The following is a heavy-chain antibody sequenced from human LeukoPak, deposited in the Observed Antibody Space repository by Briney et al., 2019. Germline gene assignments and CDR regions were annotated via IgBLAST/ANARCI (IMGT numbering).Heavy chain of an antibody. CDR3: ARAQAKRCTNGVCFFWFDP. V-gene: IGHV4-39*07. CDR2: MVYRGST. CDR1: GGSVSSTNSY. D-gene: IGHD2-8*01. Sequence: PSETLSLTCTVSGGSVSSTNSYWAWIRQSPGKGLEWIGSMVYRGSTFYNSSLKSRVTISVDTSRNQFSLKVTSLTAADTAVYYCARAQAKRCTNGVCFFWFDPWGQGTLVTVSS. J-gene: IGHJ5*02.